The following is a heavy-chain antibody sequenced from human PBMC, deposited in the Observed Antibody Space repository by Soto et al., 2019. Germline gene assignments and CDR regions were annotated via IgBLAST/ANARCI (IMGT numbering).Heavy chain of an antibody. J-gene: IGHJ6*02. CDR2: ISAYNGNT. V-gene: IGHV1-18*01. CDR1: GYTFTSYG. Sequence: ASVKVSCKASGYTFTSYGISWVRQAPGQGLEWMGWISAYNGNTNYAQKLQGRVTMTTDTSTSTAYMELRSLRSDDTAVYYCAREAPVLRYFDWLPPDYYYGMDVWGQGTTVTVPS. CDR3: AREAPVLRYFDWLPPDYYYGMDV. D-gene: IGHD3-9*01.